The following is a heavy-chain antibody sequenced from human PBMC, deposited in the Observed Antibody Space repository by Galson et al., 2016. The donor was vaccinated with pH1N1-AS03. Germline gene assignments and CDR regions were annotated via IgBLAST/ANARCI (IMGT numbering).Heavy chain of an antibody. CDR3: VRDIYGDPLGG. CDR1: GDSVLSDSAA. J-gene: IGHJ4*02. V-gene: IGHV6-1*01. Sequence: CAISGDSVLSDSAAWNWVRQSPSRGLEWLGRTYLRSTWYHDYAESMKSRIIINADTSKNQFSLQLNSVTPEDTAVYYCVRDIYGDPLGGWGRGTLVTVSS. D-gene: IGHD4-17*01. CDR2: TYLRSTWYH.